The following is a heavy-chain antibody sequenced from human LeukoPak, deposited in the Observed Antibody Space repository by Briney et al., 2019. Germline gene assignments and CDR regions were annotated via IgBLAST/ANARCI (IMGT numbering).Heavy chain of an antibody. CDR2: IKQDGSEK. Sequence: GGSLRLSCAASGFTFSSYWMSWVRQAPGKGLEWVANIKQDGSEKYYVDSVKGRFTISRDNAKNSLYLQMNSLRAEDTAVYYCAREGRYSGYDHDYFDYWGQGTLVTVSS. J-gene: IGHJ4*02. D-gene: IGHD5-12*01. CDR3: AREGRYSGYDHDYFDY. V-gene: IGHV3-7*01. CDR1: GFTFSSYW.